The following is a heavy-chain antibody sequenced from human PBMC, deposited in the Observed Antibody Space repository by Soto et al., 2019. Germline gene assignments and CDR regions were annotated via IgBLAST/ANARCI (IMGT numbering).Heavy chain of an antibody. D-gene: IGHD3-10*01. CDR1: GYTFTSYG. V-gene: IGHV1-18*04. J-gene: IGHJ4*02. CDR2: IGVYNNNR. CDR3: ARDQLGARGDY. Sequence: QVQLVQSGAEVKKPGASVKVSCKASGYTFTSYGISWVRQAAGQGLEWMGWIGVYNNNRNYAQKVQGRVTMTTDTSTSTAYMELRSLISDDTAVYYCARDQLGARGDYWGQGTLVTVSS.